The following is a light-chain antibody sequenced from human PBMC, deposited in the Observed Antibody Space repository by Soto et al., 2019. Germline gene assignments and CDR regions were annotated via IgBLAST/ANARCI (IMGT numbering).Light chain of an antibody. Sequence: QSALTQPASVSGSPGQSITISCTGTSSDVGGYNYVSWYQQHPGKAPKLMIYKVSNRPSGVSNRFSGSKSGNTASLTISGIQAEDEADYYCSSYTSSSTRVFGGGTKLTVL. CDR2: KVS. CDR1: SSDVGGYNY. J-gene: IGLJ2*01. V-gene: IGLV2-14*01. CDR3: SSYTSSSTRV.